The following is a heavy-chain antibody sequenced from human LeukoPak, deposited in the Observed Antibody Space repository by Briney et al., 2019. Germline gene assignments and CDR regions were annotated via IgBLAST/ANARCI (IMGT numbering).Heavy chain of an antibody. J-gene: IGHJ1*01. CDR3: ATQQLVRFVLRFQH. CDR1: GYTLTELS. Sequence: ASVKVSCKVSGYTLTELSMHWVRQAPGKGLEWMGRFDPEDGETIYAQKFQGRVTMTEDTSTNTAYMELSSLRSEDTAVYYCATQQLVRFVLRFQHWGQGTLVTVSS. D-gene: IGHD6-13*01. CDR2: FDPEDGET. V-gene: IGHV1-24*01.